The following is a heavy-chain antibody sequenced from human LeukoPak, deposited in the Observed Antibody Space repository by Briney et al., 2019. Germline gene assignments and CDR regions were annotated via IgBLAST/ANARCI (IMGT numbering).Heavy chain of an antibody. CDR3: ARGGRIQLWRTGGPKQEQNWFDP. CDR2: ISSSSSYI. V-gene: IGHV3-21*01. D-gene: IGHD5-18*01. J-gene: IGHJ5*02. CDR1: GFTFSSYS. Sequence: GGSLRLSCAASGFTFSSYSMTWVRQAPGKGLEWVSSISSSSSYIYYADLVKGRFTISRDNAKNSLYLQMNSLRAEDTAVYYCARGGRIQLWRTGGPKQEQNWFDPWGQGTLVTVSS.